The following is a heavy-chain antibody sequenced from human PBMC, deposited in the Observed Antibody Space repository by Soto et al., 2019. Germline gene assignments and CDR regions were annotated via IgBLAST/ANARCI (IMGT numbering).Heavy chain of an antibody. Sequence: SETLSLTCTVSGGSISSYYWSWIRQSPGKGLEWIGYMYYSGSTNYNPSLKSRVTISIDTSRNQFSLKLSSVTAADTAVYYCAISIIGEVKDWGQGTLVTVSS. CDR3: AISIIGEVKD. V-gene: IGHV4-59*01. CDR2: MYYSGST. CDR1: GGSISSYY. D-gene: IGHD3-3*02. J-gene: IGHJ4*02.